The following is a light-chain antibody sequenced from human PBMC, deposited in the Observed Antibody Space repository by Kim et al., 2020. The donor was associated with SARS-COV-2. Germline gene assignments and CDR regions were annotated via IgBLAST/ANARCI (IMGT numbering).Light chain of an antibody. CDR1: QSVSSY. CDR3: QQRSNWPPLT. Sequence: SPGERDTLSSRASQSVSSYVAWYQQKPGQAPRLLIYDASNRATGIPARCSGSGSGTDFTLTISSLEPEDFAVYYCQQRSNWPPLTFGGGTKVDIK. V-gene: IGKV3-11*01. J-gene: IGKJ4*01. CDR2: DAS.